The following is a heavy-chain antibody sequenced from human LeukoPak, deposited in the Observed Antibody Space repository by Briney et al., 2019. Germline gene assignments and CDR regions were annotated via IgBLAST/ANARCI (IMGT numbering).Heavy chain of an antibody. J-gene: IGHJ4*02. CDR1: GFTFSSYS. CDR2: ISSSSSYI. V-gene: IGHV3-21*04. Sequence: GGSLRLSCAASGFTFSSYSMNWVRQAPGKGLEWVSSISSSSSYIYYADSVKGRFTIPRDNSKNTLYLQMNSLRAEDTAVYYCAKGQRFYGVYYFDYWGQGTLVTVSS. D-gene: IGHD4-17*01. CDR3: AKGQRFYGVYYFDY.